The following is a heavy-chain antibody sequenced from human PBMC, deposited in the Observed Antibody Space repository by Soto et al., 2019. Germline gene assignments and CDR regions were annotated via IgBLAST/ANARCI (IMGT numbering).Heavy chain of an antibody. CDR1: GFTFSRYA. J-gene: IGHJ1*01. CDR3: ATQDFRGTTGKT. V-gene: IGHV3-23*01. CDR2: ISGSGGNI. D-gene: IGHD1-1*01. Sequence: HPGGSLRLSCAASGFTFSRYAMGWVRQAPGKGLEWVSVISGSGGNIHYADSVKGRFTISRDNSKNTLYLQMNSLRVEDTAVYNCATQDFRGTTGKTWGQGTLVTVSS.